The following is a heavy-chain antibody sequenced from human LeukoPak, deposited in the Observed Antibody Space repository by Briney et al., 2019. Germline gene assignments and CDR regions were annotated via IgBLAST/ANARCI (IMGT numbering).Heavy chain of an antibody. J-gene: IGHJ4*02. D-gene: IGHD3-3*01. V-gene: IGHV3-21*01. CDR3: ARWRSGYDFWSGPLDPIDY. CDR1: GFTFSSYS. CDR2: ISSSSSYI. Sequence: GGSLRLSCAASGFTFSSYSMNWVRQAPGKGLEWVSSISSSSSYIYYADSVKGRFTISRDNAKNSLYLQMNSLRAEDTAVYYCARWRSGYDFWSGPLDPIDYWGQGTLVTVSS.